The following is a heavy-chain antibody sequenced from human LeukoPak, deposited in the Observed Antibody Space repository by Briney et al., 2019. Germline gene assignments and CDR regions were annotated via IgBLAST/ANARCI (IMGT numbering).Heavy chain of an antibody. CDR3: ARFGVDYDMDV. D-gene: IGHD3-3*01. V-gene: IGHV4-59*11. Sequence: PSETLSLTCSLSGGSISGHYWTWIRQPPGKGLEWIGQIHYNGRPDYNPSLKSRITLSVDTSKNQISLKLSSVTAADTAVYYCARFGVDYDMDVWGQGTTVTVSS. CDR2: IHYNGRP. CDR1: GGSISGHY. J-gene: IGHJ6*02.